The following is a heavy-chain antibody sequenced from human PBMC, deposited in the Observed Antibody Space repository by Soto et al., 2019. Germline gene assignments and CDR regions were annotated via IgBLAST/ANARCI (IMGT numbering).Heavy chain of an antibody. CDR1: GFTFSSYG. V-gene: IGHV3-33*01. CDR2: IWYDGSNK. CDR3: ARDGAFPYYYYGMDV. D-gene: IGHD3-16*01. Sequence: PGGSLRLSCAASGFTFSSYGMHWVRQAPGKGLEWVAVIWYDGSNKYYADSVKGRLTISRDNSKNTLYLQMNSLRAEDTAVYYCARDGAFPYYYYGMDVWGQGTTVTVSS. J-gene: IGHJ6*02.